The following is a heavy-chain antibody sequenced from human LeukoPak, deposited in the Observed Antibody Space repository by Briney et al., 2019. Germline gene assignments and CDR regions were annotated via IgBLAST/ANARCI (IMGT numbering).Heavy chain of an antibody. CDR2: IVVGGGNT. D-gene: IGHD1-26*01. Sequence: SVEVSCKASGFTFTSSAMQWVRQARGQRLEWIGWIVVGGGNTNYAQKFQERVTITRDMSTGTAYMELSSLRSEDTAVYYCAADLRVVGASFDYWGQGTLVTVSS. J-gene: IGHJ4*02. CDR3: AADLRVVGASFDY. CDR1: GFTFTSSA. V-gene: IGHV1-58*02.